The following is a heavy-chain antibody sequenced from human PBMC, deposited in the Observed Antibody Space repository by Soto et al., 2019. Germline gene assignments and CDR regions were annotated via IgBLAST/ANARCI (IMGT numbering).Heavy chain of an antibody. CDR2: INPSGGST. D-gene: IGHD2-15*01. V-gene: IGHV1-46*03. CDR3: ARESAESSPTRSGFDY. J-gene: IGHJ4*02. CDR1: GYTFTSYY. Sequence: GASVKVSCKASGYTFTSYYMHWVRQAPGQGLEWMGIINPSGGSTSYAQKFQGRVTMTRDTSTSTVYMELSSLRSEDTAVYYCARESAESSPTRSGFDYWGQGTLVTVSS.